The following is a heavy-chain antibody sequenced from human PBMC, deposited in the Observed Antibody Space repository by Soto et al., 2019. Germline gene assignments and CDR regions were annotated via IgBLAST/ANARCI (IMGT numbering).Heavy chain of an antibody. J-gene: IGHJ5*02. CDR2: FNGNGGLT. V-gene: IGHV3-23*01. CDR3: AKDNSLHWFDP. D-gene: IGHD2-15*01. CDR1: GFTFSSYA. Sequence: PGGSLRLSCATSGFTFSSYAMTWVRQAPGKGLEWVSTFNGNGGLTYYADSVKGRFTNSRDNSKNTLYLQMDSLRAEDTAIYYCAKDNSLHWFDPWGQGTLVTVSS.